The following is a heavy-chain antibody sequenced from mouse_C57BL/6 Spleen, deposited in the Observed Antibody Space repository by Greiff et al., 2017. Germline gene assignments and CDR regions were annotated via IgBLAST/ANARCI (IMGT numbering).Heavy chain of an antibody. J-gene: IGHJ4*01. CDR1: GYSFTGYY. V-gene: IGHV1-31*01. CDR3: ARRAGSGYGQDPRCYAMDY. Sequence: EVKLMESGPELVKPGASVKISCKASGYSFTGYYMHWVKQSHGNILDWIGYIYPYNGVSSYNQKFKGKATLTVDKSSSTGYMELRSLTSEDSAVYYCARRAGSGYGQDPRCYAMDYWGQGTSVTVSS. CDR2: IYPYNGVS. D-gene: IGHD3-2*02.